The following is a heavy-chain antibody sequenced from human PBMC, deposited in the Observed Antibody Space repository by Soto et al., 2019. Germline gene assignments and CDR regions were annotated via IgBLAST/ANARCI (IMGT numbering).Heavy chain of an antibody. J-gene: IGHJ3*02. D-gene: IGHD5-18*01. Sequence: QVQLVESGGGVVQPGRSLRLSCAASGFTFSSYGMHWVRQAPGKGLEWVAVISYDGSNKYYADSVKGRVTISRDNAKNSRYLQMNSLRDEDTAVYYCARVSVDTRGAFDIWGQGTMVTVSS. CDR2: ISYDGSNK. CDR1: GFTFSSYG. V-gene: IGHV3-30*03. CDR3: ARVSVDTRGAFDI.